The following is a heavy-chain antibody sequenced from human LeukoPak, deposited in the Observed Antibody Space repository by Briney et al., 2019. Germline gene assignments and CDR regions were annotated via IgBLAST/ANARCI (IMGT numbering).Heavy chain of an antibody. Sequence: GSLRLSCAASGFTFSSYSMNWVRQAPGKGLEWVSSISSSSSYIYYADSVKGRFTISRDNAKNSLYLQMNSLRAEDTAVYYCARERSHDSSSWYGKNAFDIWGQGTMVTVSS. J-gene: IGHJ3*02. CDR2: ISSSSSYI. CDR1: GFTFSSYS. CDR3: ARERSHDSSSWYGKNAFDI. D-gene: IGHD6-13*01. V-gene: IGHV3-21*01.